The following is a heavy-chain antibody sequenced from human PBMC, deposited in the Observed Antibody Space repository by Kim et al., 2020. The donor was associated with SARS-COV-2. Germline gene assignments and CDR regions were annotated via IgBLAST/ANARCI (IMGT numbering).Heavy chain of an antibody. CDR3: ARREKGGFGESHFDY. D-gene: IGHD3-10*01. V-gene: IGHV5-51*01. Sequence: SPSVQGQVTISVDTSVTPAYLQWSSLKASDTAIYYCARREKGGFGESHFDYWGQGTLVTVSS. J-gene: IGHJ4*02.